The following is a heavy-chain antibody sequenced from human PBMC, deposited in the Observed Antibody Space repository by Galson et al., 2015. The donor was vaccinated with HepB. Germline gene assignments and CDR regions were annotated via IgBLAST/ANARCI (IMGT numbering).Heavy chain of an antibody. Sequence: SLRLSCAASGFTFSSYGMHWVRQAPGKGLEWVAVIWYDGSNKYYAVSVKGRFTISRDNSKNTLYLQMNSLRAEDTAVYYCARGVYYGSLWFQHWGQGTLVTVSS. V-gene: IGHV3-33*08. CDR3: ARGVYYGSLWFQH. D-gene: IGHD3-10*01. J-gene: IGHJ1*01. CDR2: IWYDGSNK. CDR1: GFTFSSYG.